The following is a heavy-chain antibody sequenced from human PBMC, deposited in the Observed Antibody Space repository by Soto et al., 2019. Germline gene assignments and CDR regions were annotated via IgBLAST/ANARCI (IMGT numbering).Heavy chain of an antibody. D-gene: IGHD4-17*01. CDR3: GKDPNGDYVGAFDI. J-gene: IGHJ3*02. CDR1: GFTFRNYA. CDR2: ISASGART. Sequence: EVQLLESGGNLVQPGGSLRLSCAASGFTFRNYAMSWVRQAPGAGLEWVSGISASGARTYYEESVKGRFTISRDNSKDTLVLQMNSLRAEDTALYYCGKDPNGDYVGAFDICGRGTMVTVSS. V-gene: IGHV3-23*01.